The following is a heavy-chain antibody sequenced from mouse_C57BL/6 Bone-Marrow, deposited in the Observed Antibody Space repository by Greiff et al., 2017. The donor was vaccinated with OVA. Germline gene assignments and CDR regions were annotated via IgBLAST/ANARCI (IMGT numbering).Heavy chain of an antibody. J-gene: IGHJ2*01. CDR2: INPSSGYT. Sequence: VQVVESGAELAKPGASVKLSCKASGYTFTSYWMHWVKQRPGQGLEWIGYINPSSGYTKYNQKFKDKATLTADKSSSTAYMQLSSLTYEDSAVYYCARSRLATGSDYWGQGTTLTVSS. D-gene: IGHD4-1*02. V-gene: IGHV1-7*01. CDR1: GYTFTSYW. CDR3: ARSRLATGSDY.